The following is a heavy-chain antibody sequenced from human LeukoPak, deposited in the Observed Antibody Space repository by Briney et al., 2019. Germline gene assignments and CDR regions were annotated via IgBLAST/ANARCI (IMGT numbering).Heavy chain of an antibody. CDR2: INAGTGEG. Sequence: ASVKVSCKASGSTFSHYGVQWVRQAPGQTPEWMGWINAGTGEGRYSQKFQDRLTMTSDTSATTLYMELNSLRSEDTAVYFCARSGDSWSCDNWGQGTLVTVSS. CDR3: ARSGDSWSCDN. V-gene: IGHV1-3*01. J-gene: IGHJ4*02. D-gene: IGHD3-10*01. CDR1: GSTFSHYG.